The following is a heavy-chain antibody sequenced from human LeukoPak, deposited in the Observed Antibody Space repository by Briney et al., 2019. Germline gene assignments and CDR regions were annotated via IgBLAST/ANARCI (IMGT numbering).Heavy chain of an antibody. D-gene: IGHD4-17*01. V-gene: IGHV4-34*01. CDR3: ARAATTGYYYYYYYMDV. Sequence: SETLSLTCAVYGGSFSGYYWSWIRQPPGKGLEWIGEINHSGSTNYNPSLKSRVTISVDTSKNQFSLKLSSVTAADTAVYYCARAATTGYYYYYYYMDVWGKGTTVTVSS. CDR1: GGSFSGYY. J-gene: IGHJ6*03. CDR2: INHSGST.